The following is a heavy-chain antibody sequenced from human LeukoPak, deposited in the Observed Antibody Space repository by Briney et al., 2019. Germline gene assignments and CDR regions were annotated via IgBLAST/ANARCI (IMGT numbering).Heavy chain of an antibody. Sequence: GGSLRLSCAASGFTFSSYAMHWVRQAPGKGLEYVSAISSNGGSTYYANSVKGRFTISRDNSKNMLYLQMGSLRAEDMAVYYCARERWGYYDSSGYEDAFDIWGQATMVTVSS. CDR2: ISSNGGST. CDR3: ARERWGYYDSSGYEDAFDI. D-gene: IGHD3-22*01. CDR1: GFTFSSYA. V-gene: IGHV3-64*01. J-gene: IGHJ3*02.